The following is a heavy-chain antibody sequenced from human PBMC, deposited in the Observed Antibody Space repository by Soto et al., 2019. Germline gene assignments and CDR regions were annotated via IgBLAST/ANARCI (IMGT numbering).Heavy chain of an antibody. CDR2: ISDTGGGA. CDR3: VREGSGWYYLGSFDF. D-gene: IGHD6-19*01. V-gene: IGHV3-23*01. Sequence: EVQLLESGGGLVRPGESLRLSCTASGFSFNNYAMHWVRQAPGKGLEWVSLISDTGGGAYNADSVQGRFTISRDNSKNTLYLQMNSLRAEDTAIYYCVREGSGWYYLGSFDFWGRGTMVTVSS. CDR1: GFSFNNYA. J-gene: IGHJ3*01.